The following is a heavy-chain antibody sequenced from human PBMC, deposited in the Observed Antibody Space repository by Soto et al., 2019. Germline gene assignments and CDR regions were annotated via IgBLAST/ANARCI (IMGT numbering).Heavy chain of an antibody. CDR2: ISYDGNNK. J-gene: IGHJ6*02. CDR1: GFTFSSYG. CDR3: AKDIEEVVYYYGMDV. V-gene: IGHV3-30*18. D-gene: IGHD1-26*01. Sequence: QVQLVESGGGVVQPGKSLRLSCVASGFTFSSYGMHWVRQAPGKGLEWVALISYDGNNKYYGYSVKGRFTIFRDNSKNTLFLQMNSLRAEDTAVYFCAKDIEEVVYYYGMDVWGHGTTVTVSS.